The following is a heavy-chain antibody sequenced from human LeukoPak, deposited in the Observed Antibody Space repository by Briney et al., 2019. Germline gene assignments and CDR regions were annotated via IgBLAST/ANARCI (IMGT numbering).Heavy chain of an antibody. CDR2: MNPNSGNT. V-gene: IGHV1-8*02. CDR3: ARGRVGARAYYYYYYMDV. J-gene: IGHJ6*03. D-gene: IGHD1-26*01. CDR1: GYTFTGYY. Sequence: ASVKVSCKASGYTFTGYYMHWVRQATGQGLEWMGWMNPNSGNTGYAQKFQGRVTMTRNTSISTAYMELSSLRSEDTAVYYCARGRVGARAYYYYYYMDVWGKGTTVTISS.